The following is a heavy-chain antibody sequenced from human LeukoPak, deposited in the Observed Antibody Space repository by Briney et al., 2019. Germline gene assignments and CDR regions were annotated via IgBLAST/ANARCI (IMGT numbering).Heavy chain of an antibody. CDR3: ASGQYYDLWSGYYVD. Sequence: SETLSLTCAVYGGSFSGHYWSWIRQPPGKGLEWIGEINHSGSTDYNPSLESRVTISVDTSKNHFSLKLSSVTAADTAVYYCASGQYYDLWSGYYVDWGQGTLVTVSA. V-gene: IGHV4-34*01. CDR2: INHSGST. CDR1: GGSFSGHY. D-gene: IGHD3-3*01. J-gene: IGHJ4*02.